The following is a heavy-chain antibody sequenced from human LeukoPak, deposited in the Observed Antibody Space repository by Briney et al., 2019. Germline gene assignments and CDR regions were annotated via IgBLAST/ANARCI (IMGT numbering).Heavy chain of an antibody. V-gene: IGHV4-31*03. D-gene: IGHD4-11*01. CDR3: ARADYSNSQSKYNWFDP. CDR1: GGSISSGGYY. J-gene: IGHJ5*02. Sequence: SQTLSLTCTVSGGSISSGGYYWSWIRQHPGKGLEWIGYIYYSGSTYYNPSLKSRVTISVDTSKNQFSLKLSSVTAADTAVYYRARADYSNSQSKYNWFDPWGQGTLVTVSS. CDR2: IYYSGST.